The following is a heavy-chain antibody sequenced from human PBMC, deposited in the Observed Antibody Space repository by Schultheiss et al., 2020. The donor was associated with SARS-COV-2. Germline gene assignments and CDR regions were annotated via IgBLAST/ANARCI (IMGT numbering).Heavy chain of an antibody. CDR3: ARTYSYGFRSSSWAYYYGMDV. J-gene: IGHJ6*02. CDR2: IYYSGST. V-gene: IGHV4-59*01. CDR1: GGSFSGYY. D-gene: IGHD5-18*01. Sequence: ETLSLTCAVYGGSFSGYYWSWIRQPPGKGLEWIGYIYYSGSTNYNPSLKSRVTISVDTSKNQFSLKLSSVTAADTAVYYCARTYSYGFRSSSWAYYYGMDVWGQGTTVTVSS.